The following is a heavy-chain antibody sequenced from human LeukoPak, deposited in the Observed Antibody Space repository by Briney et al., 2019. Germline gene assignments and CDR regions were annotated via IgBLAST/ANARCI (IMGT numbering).Heavy chain of an antibody. J-gene: IGHJ4*02. CDR3: ARGPPLYCSGGSCYRANDY. CDR2: INHSGSP. V-gene: IGHV4-34*01. CDR1: GGSFSGYF. Sequence: SETLSLTCAVYGGSFSGYFWSWIRQPPEKGLEWIGEINHSGSPDYNPSLKSRVTISVDTSRNQFSLKLSSVTAADTAVYYCARGPPLYCSGGSCYRANDYWGQGTLVTVSS. D-gene: IGHD2-15*01.